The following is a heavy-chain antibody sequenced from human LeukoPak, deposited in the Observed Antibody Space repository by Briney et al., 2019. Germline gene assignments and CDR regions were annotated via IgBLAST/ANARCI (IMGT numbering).Heavy chain of an antibody. CDR2: IIPIFGTA. Sequence: SVKVSCKSSGGTLSGFGISWVRQAPGQGLEWMGGIIPIFGTANYAQKFQGGVTITADKSTSTAYMELSSLRSEDTAVYYCARDLWFGEYSTDPWGQGTLVTVSS. D-gene: IGHD3-10*01. V-gene: IGHV1-69*06. J-gene: IGHJ5*02. CDR1: GGTLSGFG. CDR3: ARDLWFGEYSTDP.